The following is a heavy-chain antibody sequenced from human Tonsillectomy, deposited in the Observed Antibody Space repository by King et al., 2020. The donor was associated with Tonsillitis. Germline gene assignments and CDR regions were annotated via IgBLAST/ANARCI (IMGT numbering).Heavy chain of an antibody. CDR3: ARRGAAADFDY. D-gene: IGHD6-13*01. CDR2: IYPGDSVT. V-gene: IGHV5-51*01. Sequence: QLVQSGAEVKKPGESLKISCKGSGYNFSSYWIGWWRLMPGKGREWRGIIYPGDSVTRYSPSFQGQVTISADKSIRTAYLQWSSLKASDTAMYYCARRGAAADFDYWGQGTLVTVSS. CDR1: GYNFSSYW. J-gene: IGHJ4*02.